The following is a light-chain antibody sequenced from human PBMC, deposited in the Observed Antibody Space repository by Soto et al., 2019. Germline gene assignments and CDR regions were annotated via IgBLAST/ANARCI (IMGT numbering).Light chain of an antibody. J-gene: IGKJ3*01. CDR1: QSVSSSQ. V-gene: IGKV3-20*01. CDR3: QQYGSSGVT. Sequence: EIVLTQSPVTLSLSPGERATLSCRASQSVSSSQLAWYQQRPGQAPRLLVYGASTRATGIADRFSGSGSGTDFTLTISRLEPEDFAVYYCQQYGSSGVTFGPGTKVDIK. CDR2: GAS.